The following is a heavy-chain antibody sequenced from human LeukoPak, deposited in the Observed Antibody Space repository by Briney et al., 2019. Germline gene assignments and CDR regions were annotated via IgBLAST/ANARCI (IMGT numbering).Heavy chain of an antibody. CDR1: GYTFTSYD. CDR2: MNPNSGNT. J-gene: IGHJ4*02. Sequence: GASVKVSCKASGYTFTSYDINWVRQATGQGLEWMGWMNPNSGNTGYAQKFQGRVTMTRNTSISTAYMELSSLRSEDTAVYYCARGRRAAAGPNPHYYFDYWGQGTLVTVSS. CDR3: ARGRRAAAGPNPHYYFDY. V-gene: IGHV1-8*01. D-gene: IGHD6-13*01.